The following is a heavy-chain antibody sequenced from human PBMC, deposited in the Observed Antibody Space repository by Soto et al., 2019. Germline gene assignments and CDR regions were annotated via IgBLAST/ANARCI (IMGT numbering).Heavy chain of an antibody. J-gene: IGHJ6*02. Sequence: QVQLVQSGDEVRKPGSSVKVSCKASGYIFVNYGIAWVRQAPGQGLEWMGWISPYSGNTHYASKVQGRLTMXPXTXXSTAYMDLGSLTSADTAVDYCAMVDNYVTPTPQDVWGQGTTVTVSS. V-gene: IGHV1-18*01. CDR3: AMVDNYVTPTPQDV. CDR2: ISPYSGNT. CDR1: GYIFVNYG. D-gene: IGHD3-16*01.